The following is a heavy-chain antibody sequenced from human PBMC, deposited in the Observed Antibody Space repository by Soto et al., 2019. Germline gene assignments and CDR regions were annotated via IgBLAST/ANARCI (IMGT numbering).Heavy chain of an antibody. CDR3: ASPKIAFYNWFDP. J-gene: IGHJ5*02. D-gene: IGHD3-3*02. Sequence: NPSETLSLTCTVSGGSISSTSYYWGWIRQPPGKGLEWIGNIYYSGNTYYNPSLKSRVTISVDTSKNQFSLKLSSVTAADTAVYYCASPKIAFYNWFDPWGQGTLVTVSS. CDR1: GGSISSTSYY. CDR2: IYYSGNT. V-gene: IGHV4-39*01.